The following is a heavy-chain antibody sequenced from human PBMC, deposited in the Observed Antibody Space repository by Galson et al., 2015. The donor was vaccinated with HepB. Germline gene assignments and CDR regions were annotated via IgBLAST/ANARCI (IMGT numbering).Heavy chain of an antibody. CDR3: AASSGFPYYFDY. Sequence: ETLSLTCTVSGGSVSSGSYYWSWIRQPPGKGLEWIGYIYYSGSTNYNPSLKSRVTISVDTSKNQFSLKLSSVTAADTAVYYCAASSGFPYYFDYWGQGTLVTVSS. CDR2: IYYSGST. CDR1: GGSVSSGSYY. V-gene: IGHV4-61*01. D-gene: IGHD6-19*01. J-gene: IGHJ4*02.